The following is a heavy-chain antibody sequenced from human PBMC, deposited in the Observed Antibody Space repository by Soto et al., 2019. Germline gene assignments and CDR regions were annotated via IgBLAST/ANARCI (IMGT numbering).Heavy chain of an antibody. CDR3: ARDLDGSGSYFTDY. D-gene: IGHD3-10*01. V-gene: IGHV1-18*01. J-gene: IGHJ4*02. CDR2: TSTFNGEA. CDR1: GYSFTSTG. Sequence: QVQLVQSGAEVKRPGASVKVSCKASGYSFTSTGISWVRQAPGQGPEWMGWTSTFNGEAKYAQKLQGRVTMTTDTSTTTAYMELRSLTSDATAVYYCARDLDGSGSYFTDYWGQGTLVTVAS.